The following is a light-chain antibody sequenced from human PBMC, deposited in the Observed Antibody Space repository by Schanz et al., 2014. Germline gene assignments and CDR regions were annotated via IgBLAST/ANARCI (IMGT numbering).Light chain of an antibody. CDR2: GDY. V-gene: IGLV1-40*01. Sequence: QSVLTQPPSVSGAPGQRATISCTGSGSNIGAGYAVHWYQQDPGAAPKLLIYGDYNRPSGVPDRFSNSKSGTSASLAISGLQSEDEADYYCATWDDSLNVWVFGGGTKLTVL. CDR1: GSNIGAGYA. CDR3: ATWDDSLNVWV. J-gene: IGLJ3*02.